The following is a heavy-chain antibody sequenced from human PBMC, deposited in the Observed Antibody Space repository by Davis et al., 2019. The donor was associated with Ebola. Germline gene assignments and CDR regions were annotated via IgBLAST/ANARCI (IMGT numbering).Heavy chain of an antibody. V-gene: IGHV1-18*01. J-gene: IGHJ4*02. Sequence: AASVKVSCKASGYTFTTYGISWVRQAPGQGLEWMGMINPNDGRTIYAQKFQGRVTVTRDTSTSTVYMDLRSLTSDDTAVYYCARERTSFNGYHFDYWGQGTLVTVSS. D-gene: IGHD5-18*01. CDR2: INPNDGRT. CDR3: ARERTSFNGYHFDY. CDR1: GYTFTTYG.